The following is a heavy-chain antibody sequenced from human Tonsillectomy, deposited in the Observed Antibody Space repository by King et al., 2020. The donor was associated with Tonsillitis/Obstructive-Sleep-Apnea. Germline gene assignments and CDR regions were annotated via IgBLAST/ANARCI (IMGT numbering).Heavy chain of an antibody. CDR1: GGSINSYY. V-gene: IGHV4-59*01. J-gene: IGHJ6*03. CDR3: ARGVGRRIVFGVVNYYIDV. D-gene: IGHD3-3*01. Sequence: QLQESGPGLVKPSETLSLTCTVSGGSINSYYWSWIRQPPGKGLEWIGYIYYSGSTNYSPSLKSRVTLSVDTSKNQFSLKLTSVTAADTAVYYCARGVGRRIVFGVVNYYIDVWGKGTTVAGSS. CDR2: IYYSGST.